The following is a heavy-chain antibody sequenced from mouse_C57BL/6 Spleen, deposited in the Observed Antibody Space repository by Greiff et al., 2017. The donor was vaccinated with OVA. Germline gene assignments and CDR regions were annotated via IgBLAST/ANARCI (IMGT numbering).Heavy chain of an antibody. Sequence: EVKLVESGPGMVKPSQSLSLTCTVPGYSITSGYAWHWIRHFPGNKLEWMGYISYSGSTNYNPSLKSRISITHDTSKNHFFLKLNSVTTEDTATYYCARAPARYGSSYDAMDYWGQGTSVTVSS. CDR3: ARAPARYGSSYDAMDY. J-gene: IGHJ4*01. CDR2: ISYSGST. CDR1: GYSITSGYA. V-gene: IGHV3-1*01. D-gene: IGHD1-1*01.